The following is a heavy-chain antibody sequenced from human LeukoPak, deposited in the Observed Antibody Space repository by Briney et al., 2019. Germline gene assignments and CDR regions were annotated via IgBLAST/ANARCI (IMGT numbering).Heavy chain of an antibody. CDR2: VNRDGSST. J-gene: IGHJ4*02. CDR3: ARDRSISAAGDTY. D-gene: IGHD6-13*01. Sequence: GGSLRLSCAASGFTFDRHAMCWVRQAPGKGLVWVSRVNRDGSSTSYADSVKGRFTISRDNAKNTLSLQMNSLRAEDTAVYYCARDRSISAAGDTYWGQGTLVTVSS. CDR1: GFTFDRHA. V-gene: IGHV3-74*01.